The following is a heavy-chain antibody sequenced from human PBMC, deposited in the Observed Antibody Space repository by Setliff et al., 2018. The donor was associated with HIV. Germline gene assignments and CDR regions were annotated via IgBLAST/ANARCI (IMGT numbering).Heavy chain of an antibody. D-gene: IGHD1-1*01. CDR3: ARHSRRGWFDS. V-gene: IGHV4-59*11. J-gene: IGHJ5*01. CDR1: GGAINSHY. Sequence: SETLSLTCTVSGGAINSHYWSWIRQPPGMRLEWIGFIYYTGITTYIPSFENRVTIEVDTSKNQFSLKLHSVSAADTALYHCARHSRRGWFDSWGQGTLVTVSS. CDR2: IYYTGIT.